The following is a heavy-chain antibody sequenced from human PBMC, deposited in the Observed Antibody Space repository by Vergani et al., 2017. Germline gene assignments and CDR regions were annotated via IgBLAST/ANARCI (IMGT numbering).Heavy chain of an antibody. V-gene: IGHV3-33*06. CDR2: IWYDGSNK. CDR3: AKASLDIVVVPAHGIDV. CDR1: GFTFSSYG. J-gene: IGHJ6*02. Sequence: QVQLVESGGGVVQPGRSLRLSCAASGFTFSSYGMHWVRQAPGKGLEWVAVIWYDGSNKYYADSVKGRFTISRDNSKNTLYLQMNSLRAEDTAVYYCAKASLDIVVVPAHGIDVWGQGTTVTVSS. D-gene: IGHD2-2*03.